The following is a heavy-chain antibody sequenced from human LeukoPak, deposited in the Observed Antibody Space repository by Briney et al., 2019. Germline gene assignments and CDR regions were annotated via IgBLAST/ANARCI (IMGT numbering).Heavy chain of an antibody. CDR3: ARQTHYTPAFDY. CDR1: GGSISSNY. CDR2: IYYSGGT. Sequence: PSETLSLTCTFSGGSISSNYWSWIRQPPGKGLEWIGYIYYSGGTNYNPSLKSRVTISRNTSKNQFSLKLTSVTAADTAVYYCARQTHYTPAFDYWGQGTLVTVSS. V-gene: IGHV4-59*08. D-gene: IGHD2-15*01. J-gene: IGHJ4*02.